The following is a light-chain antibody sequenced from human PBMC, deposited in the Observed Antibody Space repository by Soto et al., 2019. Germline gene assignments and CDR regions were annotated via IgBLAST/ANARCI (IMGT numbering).Light chain of an antibody. CDR1: SSDLGIYNY. J-gene: IGLJ1*01. CDR3: NSYTSTTPYV. Sequence: QSVLTQPASVSGSPGQSIAISCSGSSSDLGIYNYVSWYQQHPGIVPKLIIFEVTNRPSGVSNRFSGSKSGNTASLTISGLQAEDEADYYCNSYTSTTPYVFGTGTKVTVL. V-gene: IGLV2-14*01. CDR2: EVT.